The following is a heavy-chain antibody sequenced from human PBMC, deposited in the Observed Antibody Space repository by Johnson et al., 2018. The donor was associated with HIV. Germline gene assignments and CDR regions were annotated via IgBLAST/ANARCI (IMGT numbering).Heavy chain of an antibody. CDR3: ARGLGLQQMDI. Sequence: QVQLVESGGGVVQPGRSLRLSCAASGFSFSSYDMHWVRQAPGKGLEWVAVMSYDGISEYNADSVKGRFTISRDNSKNTLYLQMNRLRADDTAVSYCARGLGLQQMDILGQGTMVTVSS. CDR1: GFSFSSYD. J-gene: IGHJ3*02. D-gene: IGHD3-16*01. CDR2: MSYDGISE. V-gene: IGHV3-30*03.